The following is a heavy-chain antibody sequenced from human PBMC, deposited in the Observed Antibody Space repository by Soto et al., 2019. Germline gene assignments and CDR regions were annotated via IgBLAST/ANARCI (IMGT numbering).Heavy chain of an antibody. V-gene: IGHV1-3*01. J-gene: IGHJ2*01. Sequence: ASVKVSCKASGYTFTSYAMHWVRQAPGQRLEWMGWINAGNGNTKYSQKFQGRVTITRDTSASTAYMELSSLRSEDTAVYYCARPMHGFYWYFALWGRGTLVTVSS. CDR1: GYTFTSYA. CDR2: INAGNGNT. D-gene: IGHD2-2*01. CDR3: ARPMHGFYWYFAL.